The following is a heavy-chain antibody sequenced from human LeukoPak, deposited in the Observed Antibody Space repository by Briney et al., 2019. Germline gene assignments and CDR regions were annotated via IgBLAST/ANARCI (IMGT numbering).Heavy chain of an antibody. V-gene: IGHV4-39*07. D-gene: IGHD6-19*01. CDR1: GGSISSNNYY. CDR2: IYYSGSS. Sequence: SETLSLTCTVSGGSISSNNYYWGWIRQPPGKGLEWIGSIYYSGSSYYNPSLKSRVTISLDTSKNQFSLKLSSVTAADTAVYYCARRSGIAVAGAFDYWGQGTLVTVSS. J-gene: IGHJ4*02. CDR3: ARRSGIAVAGAFDY.